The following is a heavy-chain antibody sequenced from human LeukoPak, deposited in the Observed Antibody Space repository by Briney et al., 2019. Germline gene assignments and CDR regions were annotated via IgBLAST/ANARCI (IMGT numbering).Heavy chain of an antibody. D-gene: IGHD4-17*01. J-gene: IGHJ3*02. V-gene: IGHV4-59*01. CDR2: IYYSGST. CDR3: ARGFDYGDPLDAFDI. CDR1: GGSISSYY. Sequence: PSETLSLTCTVSGGSISSYYWSWIRQPPGKGLEWIGYIYYSGSTNYNPSLKSRVTISVDTSKNQFSLKLSSVTAADTAVYYCARGFDYGDPLDAFDIWGQGTMVTVSS.